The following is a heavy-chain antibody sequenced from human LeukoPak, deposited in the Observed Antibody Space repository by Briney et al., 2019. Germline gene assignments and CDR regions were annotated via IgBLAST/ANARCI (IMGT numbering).Heavy chain of an antibody. Sequence: ASETLSLTCAVYGGSFSGYYWSWIRQPPGKGLEWIGEINHSGSTNYNPSLKSRVTISVDTSKNQFSLKLSSVTAADTAVYYCARATSGWSIDYWGQGTLVTVSS. CDR1: GGSFSGYY. CDR3: ARATSGWSIDY. CDR2: INHSGST. J-gene: IGHJ4*02. V-gene: IGHV4-34*01. D-gene: IGHD6-19*01.